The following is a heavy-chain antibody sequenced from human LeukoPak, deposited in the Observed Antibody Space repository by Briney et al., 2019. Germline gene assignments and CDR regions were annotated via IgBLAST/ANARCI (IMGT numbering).Heavy chain of an antibody. J-gene: IGHJ6*02. CDR1: GYTFTSYG. CDR2: ISAYNGNT. V-gene: IGHV1-18*01. CDR3: ARPDYDILTGRSYYYGMDV. D-gene: IGHD3-9*01. Sequence: ASVKVSCKASGYTFTSYGISWVRQAPGQGLEWMGWISAYNGNTSYAQKLQGRVTMTTDTSTSTAYMELRSLRSDDTAVYYCARPDYDILTGRSYYYGMDVWGQGTTVTVSS.